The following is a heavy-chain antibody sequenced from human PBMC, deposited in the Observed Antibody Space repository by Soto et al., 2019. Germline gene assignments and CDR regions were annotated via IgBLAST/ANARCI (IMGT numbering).Heavy chain of an antibody. V-gene: IGHV4-39*01. CDR2: IYYSGST. D-gene: IGHD2-2*01. CDR3: ARQGGSPLGYCSSTSCR. CDR1: GGSVSSGNYY. J-gene: IGHJ4*02. Sequence: SETLSLTCTVSGGSVSSGNYYWSWIRQPPGKGLEWIGSIYYSGSTYYSPSLKSRVTMSVDTSKNQFSLKLSSVTAADTAVYYCARQGGSPLGYCSSTSCRWGQGTLVTVSS.